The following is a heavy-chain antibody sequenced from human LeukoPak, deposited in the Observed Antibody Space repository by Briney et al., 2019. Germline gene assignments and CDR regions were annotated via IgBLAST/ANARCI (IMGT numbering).Heavy chain of an antibody. Sequence: SETLSLTCTVSGGSISSYYWSWIRQPPWKGLEWIGYIYYRGSTNYNPSLKGRVTISVDTSKNQFSLKLSSVTAADTAVYYCARDWDRGTYWWFDPWGQGTLVTVSS. D-gene: IGHD1-26*01. V-gene: IGHV4-59*01. CDR2: IYYRGST. CDR3: ARDWDRGTYWWFDP. J-gene: IGHJ5*02. CDR1: GGSISSYY.